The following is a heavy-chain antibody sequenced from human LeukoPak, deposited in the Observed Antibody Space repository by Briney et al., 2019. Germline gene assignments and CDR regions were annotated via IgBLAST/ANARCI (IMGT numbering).Heavy chain of an antibody. CDR3: AKDRGYSYGYETDYYYYVMDV. D-gene: IGHD5-18*01. CDR1: GFTFSSYA. J-gene: IGHJ6*02. V-gene: IGHV3-23*01. CDR2: ISGSGGST. Sequence: GSLRLSCAASGFTFSSYAMSWVRQAPGKGLEWVSAISGSGGSTYYADSVKGRFTISRDNSKNTLYLQMNSLRAEDTAVYYCAKDRGYSYGYETDYYYYVMDVWGQGTPVTVSS.